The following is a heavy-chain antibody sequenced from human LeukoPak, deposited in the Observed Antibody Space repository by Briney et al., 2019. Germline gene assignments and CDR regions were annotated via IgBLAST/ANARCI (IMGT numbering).Heavy chain of an antibody. V-gene: IGHV3-48*01. J-gene: IGHJ4*02. Sequence: GGSLRLSCAASGFTFSAYSMNWVRQAPEKGLEWVSHIGSSSSPIYYADSVKGRFTISRDNAKNSLYLQMDSLRAEDTAVYYCARDQAYSFDYWGQGTLVTVSS. CDR2: IGSSSSPI. CDR1: GFTFSAYS. CDR3: ARDQAYSFDY. D-gene: IGHD4-11*01.